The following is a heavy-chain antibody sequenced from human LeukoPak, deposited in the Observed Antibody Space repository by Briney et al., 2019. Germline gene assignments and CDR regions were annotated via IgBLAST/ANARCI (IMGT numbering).Heavy chain of an antibody. J-gene: IGHJ6*03. CDR1: GFTFSSYG. V-gene: IGHV3-30*02. CDR3: ARDPSRDHVYYYYMDV. Sequence: PGGSLRLSCAASGFTFSSYGMHWVRQAPGKGLEWVAFIRYDGSNKYYADSVKGRFTISRDNSKNTLYLQMNSLRAEDTAVYYCARDPSRDHVYYYYMDVWGKGTTVTVSS. CDR2: IRYDGSNK.